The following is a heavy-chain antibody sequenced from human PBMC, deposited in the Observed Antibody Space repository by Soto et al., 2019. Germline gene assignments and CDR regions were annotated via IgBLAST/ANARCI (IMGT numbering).Heavy chain of an antibody. J-gene: IGHJ4*02. V-gene: IGHV3-30*18. Sequence: QVQLVESGGGVVQPGRSLRVSCAASGFTFSIYAMHWVRQAPGTGLEWVAVISYDGTKTYYADSVKGRFTISRDNTKNTVYLQMNSLREEDTAVYYGAKDRGPRRQWLIGPFDYWGQGTLVSVSP. CDR1: GFTFSIYA. CDR3: AKDRGPRRQWLIGPFDY. D-gene: IGHD6-19*01. CDR2: ISYDGTKT.